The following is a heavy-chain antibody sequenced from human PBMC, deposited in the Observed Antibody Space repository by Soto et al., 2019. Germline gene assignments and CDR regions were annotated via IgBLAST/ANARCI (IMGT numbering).Heavy chain of an antibody. J-gene: IGHJ4*02. Sequence: PTLVNPTQTLTLTCTFSGFSLSTSGMCVSWIRQPPGKALEWLALIDWDDDKYYSTSLKTRLTISKDTSKNQVVLTMTNMDPVDTATYYCARNYYGSGSYQYYFDYWGQGTLVTVSS. CDR1: GFSLSTSGMC. D-gene: IGHD3-10*01. CDR2: IDWDDDK. V-gene: IGHV2-70*01. CDR3: ARNYYGSGSYQYYFDY.